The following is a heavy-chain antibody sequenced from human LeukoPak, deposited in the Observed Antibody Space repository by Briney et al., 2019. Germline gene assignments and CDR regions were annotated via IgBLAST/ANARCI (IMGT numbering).Heavy chain of an antibody. J-gene: IGHJ1*01. CDR1: GDSISSYY. Sequence: EALSLTCTVSGDSISSYYWSWVRQAPGKGLEWVAAISNSGGDTFYSDSGKGRFTIARDNSKNTLYLQMNSLRVDDTAVYYCAQQLGYCSGGTCYFTYWGQGTLVTVSS. V-gene: IGHV3-23*01. CDR2: ISNSGGDT. CDR3: AQQLGYCSGGTCYFTY. D-gene: IGHD2-15*01.